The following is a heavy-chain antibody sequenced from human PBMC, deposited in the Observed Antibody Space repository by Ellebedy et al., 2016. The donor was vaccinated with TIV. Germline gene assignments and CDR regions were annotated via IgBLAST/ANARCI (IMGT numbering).Heavy chain of an antibody. J-gene: IGHJ4*02. D-gene: IGHD5-24*01. CDR1: GYTFTSYG. CDR2: IIPYNGNT. CDR3: ARMAGDEGGGFDY. Sequence: AASVKVSCKTSGYTFTSYGISWVRQAPGQGLEWMGWIIPYNGNTNYAQMLQGRVTMTTDTSTSTAYMELRNLRSDDTAVYYCARMAGDEGGGFDYWGQGTLVTVSS. V-gene: IGHV1-18*01.